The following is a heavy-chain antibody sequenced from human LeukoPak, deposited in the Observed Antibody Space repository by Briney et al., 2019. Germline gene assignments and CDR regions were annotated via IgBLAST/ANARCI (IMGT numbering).Heavy chain of an antibody. V-gene: IGHV4-30-2*01. Sequence: SETLSLTCTVSGGSISSGGYYWSWIRQPPGKGLEWIGYIYHSGSTYYNPSLKSRVTISVDRSKNQFSLKLSSVTAADTAVYYCARDRGSSGWRDYWGQGTLVTVSS. CDR2: IYHSGST. D-gene: IGHD6-19*01. CDR1: GGSISSGGYY. CDR3: ARDRGSSGWRDY. J-gene: IGHJ4*02.